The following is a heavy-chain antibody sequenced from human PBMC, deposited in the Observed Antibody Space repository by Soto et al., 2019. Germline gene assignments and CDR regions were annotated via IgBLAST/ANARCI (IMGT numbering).Heavy chain of an antibody. CDR1: GGSISTYS. CDR3: ARRVTQAAVTAGNDNWFDP. Sequence: PSETLSLTCTVSGGSISTYSWNWIRQPPGKGLEWIGYIYYSGTTSYNPSLKSRVTMSVDTSKNQFSLKLSSVTAADTGVYYCARRVTQAAVTAGNDNWFDPWGQGTLVTVSS. D-gene: IGHD2-21*02. CDR2: IYYSGTT. V-gene: IGHV4-59*08. J-gene: IGHJ5*02.